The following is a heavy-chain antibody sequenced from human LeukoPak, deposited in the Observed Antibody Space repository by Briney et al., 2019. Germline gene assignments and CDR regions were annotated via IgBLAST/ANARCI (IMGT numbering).Heavy chain of an antibody. CDR1: GFTYSNHR. Sequence: GGPLTLLCAASGFTYSNHRMHWLPQAPGKALVFISRINSDGSTTIYADPVKGRFTISRDNAKHTLYLQLTRLRVQDTDVYYYVKDHSSGRDYWGTLSDPWGQGTLLTVSS. CDR3: VKDHSSGRDYWGTLSDP. D-gene: IGHD3-10*01. J-gene: IGHJ5*02. CDR2: INSDGSTT. V-gene: IGHV3-74*01.